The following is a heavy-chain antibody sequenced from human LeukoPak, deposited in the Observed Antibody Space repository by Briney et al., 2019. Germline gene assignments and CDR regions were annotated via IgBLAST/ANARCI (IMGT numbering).Heavy chain of an antibody. J-gene: IGHJ4*02. V-gene: IGHV3-11*04. CDR1: GFTFSDYY. CDR2: ISSSGSTI. Sequence: PGGSLRLSCAASGFTFSDYYMSWIRQAPGKGLEWVSYISSSGSTIYYTDSVKGRFTVSRDNAKNSLYLQMNSLRAEDTAVYYCAREGAYSYGSGNLFDYWGQGTLVTVSS. D-gene: IGHD3-10*01. CDR3: AREGAYSYGSGNLFDY.